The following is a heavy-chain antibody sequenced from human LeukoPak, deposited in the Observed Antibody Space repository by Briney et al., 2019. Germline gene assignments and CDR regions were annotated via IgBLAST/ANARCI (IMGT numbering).Heavy chain of an antibody. CDR2: IYYSGST. Sequence: KPSETLSLTCTVKDVSLNGYYWNWIRQSPGKGLEWIGYIYYSGSTNYNPSLKSRVTISVDTSKNQSSLKLSSVTAADTAVYYCASAVAGRRVKYFQHWGQGTLVTVSS. D-gene: IGHD6-19*01. J-gene: IGHJ1*01. CDR1: DVSLNGYY. CDR3: ASAVAGRRVKYFQH. V-gene: IGHV4-59*01.